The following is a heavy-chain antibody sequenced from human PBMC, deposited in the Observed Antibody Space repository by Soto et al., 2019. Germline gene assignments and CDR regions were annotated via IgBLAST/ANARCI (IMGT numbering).Heavy chain of an antibody. CDR2: IYDTGISGYTPST. Sequence: SETLSLTCTVPGGSITSSYWSWIRRPPGRGLEWIAYIYDTGISGYTPSTSYNPSLKSRVTMSVDTSKSQFSLKLTSVTAADTAVYYCARGEDAFFYYGLDVWGQGITVTVSS. CDR3: ARGEDAFFYYGLDV. CDR1: GGSITSSY. J-gene: IGHJ6*02. V-gene: IGHV4-59*01.